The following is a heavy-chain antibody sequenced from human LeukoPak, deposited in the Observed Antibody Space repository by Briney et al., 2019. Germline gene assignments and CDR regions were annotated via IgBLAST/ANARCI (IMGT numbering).Heavy chain of an antibody. CDR1: GFAFGDFW. CDR2: IKQDGSAK. Sequence: GGSLRLSCAASGFAFGDFWMSWVRQTPGKGLESVATIKQDGSAKEYVDSVKGRFTISRDNSKNTLYLQMNSLRAEDTAVYYCAKDSGDYAVAYYYYYGMDVWGQGTTVTVSS. V-gene: IGHV3-7*01. CDR3: AKDSGDYAVAYYYYYGMDV. J-gene: IGHJ6*02. D-gene: IGHD4-17*01.